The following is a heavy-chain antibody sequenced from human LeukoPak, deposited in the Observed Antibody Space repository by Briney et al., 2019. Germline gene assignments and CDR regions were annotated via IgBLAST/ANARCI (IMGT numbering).Heavy chain of an antibody. J-gene: IGHJ4*02. D-gene: IGHD2-15*01. V-gene: IGHV4-59*08. CDR1: GGSISGTYY. CDR2: AYYSGHT. Sequence: SETLSLTCTVSGGSISGTYYWSWIRQPPGKGLEWIGYAYYSGHTNYNSSLKSRVTMSLDTSKSQFSLRLSSVTAADTAVYFCARHPFATPFDYWGPGTLVTVSS. CDR3: ARHPFATPFDY.